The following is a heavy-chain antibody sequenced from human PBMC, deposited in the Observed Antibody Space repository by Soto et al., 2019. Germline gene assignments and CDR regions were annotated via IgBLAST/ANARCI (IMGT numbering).Heavy chain of an antibody. CDR1: GYTFTSYG. CDR3: ARVYSPKEIVVVTASSWYYFDY. V-gene: IGHV1-18*01. J-gene: IGHJ4*02. Sequence: QVQLVQSGAEVKKPGASVKVSCKASGYTFTSYGISWVRQAPGQGLEWMGWISAYNGNTNYAQKIQGRVTMTTDTSTSTAYMELRSLRSDDTAVYYCARVYSPKEIVVVTASSWYYFDYWGQGTLVTVSS. CDR2: ISAYNGNT. D-gene: IGHD2-21*02.